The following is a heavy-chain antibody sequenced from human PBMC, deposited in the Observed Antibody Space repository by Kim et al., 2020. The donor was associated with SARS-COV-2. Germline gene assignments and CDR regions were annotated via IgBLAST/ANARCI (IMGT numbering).Heavy chain of an antibody. D-gene: IGHD3-10*01. J-gene: IGHJ4*02. CDR1: GGSMTSYY. Sequence: SETLSLTCTVSGGSMTSYYWSWIRQPPGKGLEWIGYIYYTGSTHYNASLKSRVTISVDTSKNQFSLKLSSVTAADTALYYCARHPDYFGAGSHFDSRGQGTLVTVSS. V-gene: IGHV4-59*08. CDR2: IYYTGST. CDR3: ARHPDYFGAGSHFDS.